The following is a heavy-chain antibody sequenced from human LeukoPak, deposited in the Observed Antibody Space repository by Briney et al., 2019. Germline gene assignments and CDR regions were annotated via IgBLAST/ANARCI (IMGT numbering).Heavy chain of an antibody. J-gene: IGHJ3*02. CDR3: AKVGAMARFGAFDI. Sequence: PGGSLRLSCAASGFTFSNYAMTWVRQAPGKGLEWVSGISGSGGATYYADSVKGRFTISRDNSKNTLNLQMNSLRAEDTAVYYCAKVGAMARFGAFDIWGQGTVVTVSS. V-gene: IGHV3-23*01. CDR2: ISGSGGAT. D-gene: IGHD1-26*01. CDR1: GFTFSNYA.